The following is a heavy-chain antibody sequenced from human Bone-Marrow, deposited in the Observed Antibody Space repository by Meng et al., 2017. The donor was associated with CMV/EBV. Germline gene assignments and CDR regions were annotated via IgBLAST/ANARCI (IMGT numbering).Heavy chain of an antibody. J-gene: IGHJ6*02. CDR2: IRYDGNNK. D-gene: IGHD2-2*01. CDR1: GFTFSSYG. V-gene: IGHV3-30*02. Sequence: GESLKISCAASGFTFSSYGMHWVRQAPGKGLEWVAFIRYDGNNKYYADSVKGRFTISRDNSKNTLYLQMNSLRAEDTAVYYCAKDPLCSTRCPYGGSRYYYGMDVWGQGNTVTV. CDR3: AKDPLCSTRCPYGGSRYYYGMDV.